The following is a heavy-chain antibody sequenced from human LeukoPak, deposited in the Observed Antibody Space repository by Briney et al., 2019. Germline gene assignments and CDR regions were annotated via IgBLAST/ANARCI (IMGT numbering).Heavy chain of an antibody. Sequence: PGGSLRLSCAASGFTFSSYGIHWVRQAPGKGLEGVAVISSDGRTTYYADTVKGRFTISRDNSKNTLYVQMNSLRAEDTAVYYCAKEGAVDGSMWFDYWGQGTLVTVSS. CDR3: AKEGAVDGSMWFDY. D-gene: IGHD6-19*01. CDR2: ISSDGRTT. V-gene: IGHV3-30*18. CDR1: GFTFSSYG. J-gene: IGHJ4*02.